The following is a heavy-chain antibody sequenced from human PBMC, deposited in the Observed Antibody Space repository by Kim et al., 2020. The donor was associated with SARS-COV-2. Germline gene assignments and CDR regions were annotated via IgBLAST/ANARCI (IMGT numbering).Heavy chain of an antibody. V-gene: IGHV4-30-2*04. CDR3: ARDRALIGAFDI. Sequence: SYNPSLESRVTISADTSKNQFSLRLTSVTASDTAVYYCARDRALIGAFDIWGQGTMVTVSS. J-gene: IGHJ3*02.